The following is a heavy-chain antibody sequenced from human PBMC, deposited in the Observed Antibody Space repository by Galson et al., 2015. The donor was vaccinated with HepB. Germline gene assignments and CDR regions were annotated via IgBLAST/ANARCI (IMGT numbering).Heavy chain of an antibody. J-gene: IGHJ6*02. D-gene: IGHD2-15*01. CDR3: ARSGHCSGGSCYGYYYYGMDV. CDR2: TYYRSKWYN. CDR1: GDSVSSNSAA. Sequence: CAISGDSVSSNSAAWNWIRQSPSRGLEWLGRTYYRSKWYNDYAVSVKSRITINPDTSKNQFSLQLNSVTPEDTAVYYCARSGHCSGGSCYGYYYYGMDVWGQGTTVTVSS. V-gene: IGHV6-1*01.